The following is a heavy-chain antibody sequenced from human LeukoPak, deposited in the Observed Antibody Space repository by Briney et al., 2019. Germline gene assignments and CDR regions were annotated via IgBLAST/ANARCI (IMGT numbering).Heavy chain of an antibody. CDR3: ARMGGYSGYATH. J-gene: IGHJ4*02. CDR2: ILYSGTT. CDR1: GGSISSYY. Sequence: SETLSLTCTVSGGSISSYYLSWIRQPPGKGLEWIGYILYSGTTNSNPSLKSRVTISVDTSKNQISLKLSSVTAADTAVYYCARMGGYSGYATHWGQGTLVTVSS. V-gene: IGHV4-59*08. D-gene: IGHD5-12*01.